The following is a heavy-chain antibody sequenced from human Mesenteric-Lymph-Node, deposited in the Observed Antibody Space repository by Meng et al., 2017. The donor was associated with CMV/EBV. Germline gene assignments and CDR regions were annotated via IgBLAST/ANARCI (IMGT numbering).Heavy chain of an antibody. D-gene: IGHD6-13*01. CDR1: GYTFTSYG. CDR3: ARDRYSSSWSTFDY. Sequence: SGYTFTSYGIRWVRQAPGQGLEWMGWISAYNGNTNYAQKLQGRVTMTTDTSTSTAYMELRSLRSDDTAVYYCARDRYSSSWSTFDYWGQGTLVTVSS. J-gene: IGHJ4*02. CDR2: ISAYNGNT. V-gene: IGHV1-18*01.